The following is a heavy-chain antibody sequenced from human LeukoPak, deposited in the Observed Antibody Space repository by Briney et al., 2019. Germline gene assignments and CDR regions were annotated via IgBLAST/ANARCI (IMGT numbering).Heavy chain of an antibody. CDR3: ARETSTWNSFEY. CDR1: GGSFSGYY. D-gene: IGHD1/OR15-1a*01. V-gene: IGHV4-34*01. CDR2: INDSGDT. J-gene: IGHJ4*02. Sequence: SETLSLTCAVYGGSFSGYYWSWIRQSPGRGLEWIGQINDSGDTDYNPSLKSRVTISIDTSKKQFSLRLRSVTAADTALYYCARETSTWNSFEYWGQGTADTVSS.